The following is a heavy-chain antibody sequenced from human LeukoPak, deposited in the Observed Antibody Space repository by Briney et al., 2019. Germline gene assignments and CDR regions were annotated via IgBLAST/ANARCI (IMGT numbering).Heavy chain of an antibody. J-gene: IGHJ4*02. CDR3: ARDAGYSGYVEDY. CDR1: GFTFSAYT. D-gene: IGHD5-12*01. Sequence: GGSLRLSCAASGFTFSAYTFNWVRQAPGKGLEWVAVISFDGNNDHYAESVKGRFIISRDNSNNHVFLQMTSLSAEDTAVYYCARDAGYSGYVEDYWGQGTLVTVSS. V-gene: IGHV3-30-3*01. CDR2: ISFDGNND.